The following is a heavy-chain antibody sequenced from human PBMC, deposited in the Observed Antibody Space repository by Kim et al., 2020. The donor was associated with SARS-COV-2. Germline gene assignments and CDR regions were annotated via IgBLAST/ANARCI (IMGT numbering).Heavy chain of an antibody. D-gene: IGHD3-16*01. CDR3: ATDSWGTMTDAFDI. Sequence: AGSVQSRFTTSSDKSKNTLYLQMNNLRAEDTAVYYCATDSWGTMTDAFDIWGQGTMVTVSS. V-gene: IGHV3-23*01. J-gene: IGHJ3*02.